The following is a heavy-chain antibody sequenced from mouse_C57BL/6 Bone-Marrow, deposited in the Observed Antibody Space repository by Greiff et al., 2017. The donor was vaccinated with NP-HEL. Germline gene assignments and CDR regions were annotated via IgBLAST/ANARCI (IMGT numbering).Heavy chain of an antibody. CDR3: ARHNYGSRGMDY. Sequence: EVMLVESGGGLVQPGGSLKLSCAASGFTFSDYYLYWVRQTPEKRLEWVAYISNGCGSTYYPDTVKGRFTISRDNAKTTLYLQMSRLKSEDTAMYYCARHNYGSRGMDYWGQGTSVTVSS. CDR1: GFTFSDYY. V-gene: IGHV5-12*01. CDR2: ISNGCGST. J-gene: IGHJ4*01. D-gene: IGHD1-1*01.